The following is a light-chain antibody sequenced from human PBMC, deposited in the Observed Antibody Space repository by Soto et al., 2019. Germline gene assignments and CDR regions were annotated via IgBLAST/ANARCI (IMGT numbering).Light chain of an antibody. Sequence: DIQMTQSPSTLSASVGDRVTITCRASQSISTWLAWYQQKPGKAPKVLVHKASSLENGVPSRFSGTGSETEFTLTISSLQHDDVATYYCQHYKHYTQSTFGQGTKLEIK. CDR2: KAS. V-gene: IGKV1-5*03. CDR3: QHYKHYTQST. CDR1: QSISTW. J-gene: IGKJ2*01.